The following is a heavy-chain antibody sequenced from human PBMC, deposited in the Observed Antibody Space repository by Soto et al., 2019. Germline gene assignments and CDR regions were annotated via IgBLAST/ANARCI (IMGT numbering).Heavy chain of an antibody. D-gene: IGHD2-8*01. CDR2: IDHSGTT. Sequence: ETLSLTCKVSGASVSSYYWGWIRQPPGKGLEGILHIDHSGTTNYNTSLKSRVTISVDMSKKQFSLKLTSVLAADTAVYYCASTPGDRVNGYFDXWGQGILLTISX. J-gene: IGHJ4*01. V-gene: IGHV4-59*02. CDR1: GASVSSYY. CDR3: ASTPGDRVNGYFDX.